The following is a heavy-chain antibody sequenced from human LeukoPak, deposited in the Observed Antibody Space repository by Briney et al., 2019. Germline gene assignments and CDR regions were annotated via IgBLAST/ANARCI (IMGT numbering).Heavy chain of an antibody. Sequence: SGGSLRLSCAASGFTFSNTWMSWVRQAPGKGLEWVGRIKSKTDGGTTDYAAPVKGRFTISRDDSKNTLYLQMNSLKTEDTAVYYCTTDLPGTITMIGYAFDIWGQGTMVTVSS. D-gene: IGHD3-22*01. CDR3: TTDLPGTITMIGYAFDI. CDR1: GFTFSNTW. V-gene: IGHV3-15*01. J-gene: IGHJ3*02. CDR2: IKSKTDGGTT.